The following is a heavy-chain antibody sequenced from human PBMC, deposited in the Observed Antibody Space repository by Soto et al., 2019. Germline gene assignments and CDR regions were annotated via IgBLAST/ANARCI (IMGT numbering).Heavy chain of an antibody. Sequence: QVHLEQWGAGLLKPSETLSLTCAVYGGSLSGYFWSWVRQPPGKGLEWIGEINHSGSTNYNPSLKSRVTISAATPKHQFSLRLSSVTAADSAIYYCASYHYYDFWIGSRHYMDVWGKGTTVSVSS. CDR2: INHSGST. D-gene: IGHD3-3*01. CDR3: ASYHYYDFWIGSRHYMDV. CDR1: GGSLSGYF. J-gene: IGHJ6*03. V-gene: IGHV4-34*01.